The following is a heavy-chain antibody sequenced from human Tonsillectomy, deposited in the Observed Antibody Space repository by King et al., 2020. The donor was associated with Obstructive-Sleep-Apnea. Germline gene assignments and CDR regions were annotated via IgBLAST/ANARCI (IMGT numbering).Heavy chain of an antibody. D-gene: IGHD3-3*01. V-gene: IGHV4-39*07. CDR2: IYNSGVN. CDR3: ARGITIFGVAHYGVDV. J-gene: IGHJ6*02. Sequence: LQLQESGPGLVKPSETLSLTCSVSGGSISSSYYYWGWIRQPPGKGLEWIGSIYNSGVNYYNPSLRSRVTISVDTSKNQCSLQLNSVTAADTAVYYCARGITIFGVAHYGVDVWGRGTTVSVS. CDR1: GGSISSSYYY.